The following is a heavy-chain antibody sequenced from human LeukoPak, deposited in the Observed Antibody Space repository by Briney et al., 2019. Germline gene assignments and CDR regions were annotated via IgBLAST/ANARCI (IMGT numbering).Heavy chain of an antibody. D-gene: IGHD6-13*01. J-gene: IGHJ4*02. CDR1: GFTFSSYS. CDR2: ISYDGSNK. V-gene: IGHV3-30*18. Sequence: PGGSLRLSCAASGFTFSSYSMNWVRQAPGKGLEWVAVISYDGSNKYYADSVKGRFTISRDNSKNTLYLQMNSLRAEDTAVYYCAKDTFAAGFDYWGQGTLVTVSS. CDR3: AKDTFAAGFDY.